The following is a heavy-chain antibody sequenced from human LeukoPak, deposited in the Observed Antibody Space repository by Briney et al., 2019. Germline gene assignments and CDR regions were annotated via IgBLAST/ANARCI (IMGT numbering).Heavy chain of an antibody. V-gene: IGHV1-18*01. Sequence: GASVKVSCKASGYTFTSYGISWVRQAPGQGLEWMGWISAYNGNTNYAQKLQGRVTMTTDTSTSTAYMELRSLRSDDTAVYYCARQDGYYYDSSGTYYYYYMDVWGKGTAVTVSS. D-gene: IGHD3-22*01. CDR2: ISAYNGNT. J-gene: IGHJ6*03. CDR3: ARQDGYYYDSSGTYYYYYMDV. CDR1: GYTFTSYG.